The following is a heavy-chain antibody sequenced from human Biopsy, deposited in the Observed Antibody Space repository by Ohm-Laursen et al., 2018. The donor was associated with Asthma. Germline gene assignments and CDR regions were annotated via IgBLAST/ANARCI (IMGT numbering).Heavy chain of an antibody. CDR2: IYSGGGT. D-gene: IGHD6-19*01. Sequence: SLRLSCAASGFTVSTNGMSWVRQPPGKGLEWVSVIYSGGGTYYADSVQGRVTISRDNSKNTLHLQMHSLRVEDTAVYYCARGDSSGWSHYYFDYWGQGTLVTVSS. J-gene: IGHJ4*02. V-gene: IGHV3-53*01. CDR3: ARGDSSGWSHYYFDY. CDR1: GFTVSTNG.